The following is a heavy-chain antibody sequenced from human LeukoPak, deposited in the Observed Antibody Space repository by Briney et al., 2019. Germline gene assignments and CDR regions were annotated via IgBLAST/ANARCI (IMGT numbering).Heavy chain of an antibody. CDR2: INHSGST. CDR3: ARGRFSGYSSSWYVA. CDR1: GGSFSGYY. Sequence: SETLSLTCAVYGGSFSGYYWSWIRQPPGKGLEWIGEINHSGSTNYNPSLKSRVTISVDTSKNQFSLKLSSVTAADTAVYYCARGRFSGYSSSWYVAWGQGTLVTVSS. J-gene: IGHJ5*02. V-gene: IGHV4-34*01. D-gene: IGHD6-13*01.